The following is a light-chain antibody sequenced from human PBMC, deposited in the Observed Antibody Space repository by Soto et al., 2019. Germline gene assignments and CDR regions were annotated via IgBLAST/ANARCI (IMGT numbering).Light chain of an antibody. CDR2: EVT. V-gene: IGLV2-14*01. CDR3: SSYTATNTPYV. Sequence: QSALTQHASVSGSPGQSITMSCSGTSSDIGAYNFVSWYQHHPGRAPQLIIYEVTLRPSGVSNRFSGSKSGNSASLTISGLQAEDEADYYCSSYTATNTPYVFGSGTKLTVL. CDR1: SSDIGAYNF. J-gene: IGLJ1*01.